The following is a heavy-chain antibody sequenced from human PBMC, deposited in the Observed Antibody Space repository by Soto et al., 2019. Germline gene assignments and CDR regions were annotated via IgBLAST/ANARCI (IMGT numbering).Heavy chain of an antibody. V-gene: IGHV1-18*01. CDR3: ARDVLRFLEWLSETGNWFDP. Sequence: ASVKVSCKAYGYTFTSYGISWSRQAPGQVLEWLGWISAYNGNTNYAQKLQGRVTMTTDTSTSTAYMELRSLRSDDTAVYYCARDVLRFLEWLSETGNWFDPWGQGTLVTVSS. J-gene: IGHJ5*02. CDR2: ISAYNGNT. CDR1: GYTFTSYG. D-gene: IGHD3-3*01.